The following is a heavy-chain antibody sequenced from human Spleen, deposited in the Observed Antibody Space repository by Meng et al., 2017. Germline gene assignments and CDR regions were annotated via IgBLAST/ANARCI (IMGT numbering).Heavy chain of an antibody. CDR1: GGSIRGYY. V-gene: IGHV4-39*01. Sequence: QVQLQESGPGLVKPSETLSLTCTVSGGSIRGYYWGWIRQPPGKGLEWIGSIGHSGITYYTPSLKSRVTVSIDTSKSQFSLKLTSVTAADTAVYYCVRSSGWVRTGFDPWGQGTLVTVSS. D-gene: IGHD6-19*01. CDR2: IGHSGIT. J-gene: IGHJ5*02. CDR3: VRSSGWVRTGFDP.